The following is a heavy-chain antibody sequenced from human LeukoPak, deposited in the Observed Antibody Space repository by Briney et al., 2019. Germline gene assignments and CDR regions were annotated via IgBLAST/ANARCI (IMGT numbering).Heavy chain of an antibody. CDR2: IYSDNT. V-gene: IGHV3-53*01. D-gene: IGHD5-18*01. J-gene: IGHJ4*02. CDR3: AREKYSYLDY. CDR1: GFTVSSNS. Sequence: GGSLRLSCTVSGFTVSSNSMSWVRQAPGKGLEWVSFIYSDNTHYSDSVKGRFTISRDNSKNTLYLQMNSLRAEDTAVYYCAREKYSYLDYWGQGTLVTVSS.